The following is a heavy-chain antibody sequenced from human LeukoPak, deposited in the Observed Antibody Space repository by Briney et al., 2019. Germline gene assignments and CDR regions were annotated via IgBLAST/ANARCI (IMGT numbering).Heavy chain of an antibody. D-gene: IGHD2-2*02. CDR3: AKVSGRYPQYYYGMDV. CDR1: GFIFSSYA. CDR2: IGGGGGDR. V-gene: IGHV3-23*01. J-gene: IGHJ6*02. Sequence: PGGSLRLSCAGSGFIFSSYAMNWVRRAPGKGLEWVSTIGGGGGDRHYADSVKGRFTISRDNSKNTLYLQMNSLRAEDTAVYYCAKVSGRYPQYYYGMDVWGQGTTVTVSS.